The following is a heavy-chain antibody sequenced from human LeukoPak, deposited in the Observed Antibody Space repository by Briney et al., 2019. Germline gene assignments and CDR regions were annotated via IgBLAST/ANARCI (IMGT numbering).Heavy chain of an antibody. D-gene: IGHD1-20*01. V-gene: IGHV4-4*02. J-gene: IGHJ5*02. CDR2: IYHSGST. CDR1: GGSISSSNW. Sequence: SETLSLTCAVSGGSISSSNWWSWVRQPPGKGLEWIGEIYHSGSTNYNPSLKSRVTISVDKSKNQFSLKLSSVTAADTAVYYCARFNFPPHAGFDPWGQGTLVTVSS. CDR3: ARFNFPPHAGFDP.